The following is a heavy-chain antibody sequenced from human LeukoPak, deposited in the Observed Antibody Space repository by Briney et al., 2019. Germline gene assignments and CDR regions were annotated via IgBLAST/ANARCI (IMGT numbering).Heavy chain of an antibody. CDR1: GYTFTGYY. CDR3: ARVGYCSSTSCFFDY. V-gene: IGHV1-2*06. D-gene: IGHD2-2*01. Sequence: ASVKVSCKASGYTFTGYYMHWVRQAPGQGLEWMGRINPNSGGTNYAQKFQGRVTMTRDTSISTAYMELSRLRSDDTAVYYCARVGYCSSTSCFFDYWGQGTLVTVSS. J-gene: IGHJ4*02. CDR2: INPNSGGT.